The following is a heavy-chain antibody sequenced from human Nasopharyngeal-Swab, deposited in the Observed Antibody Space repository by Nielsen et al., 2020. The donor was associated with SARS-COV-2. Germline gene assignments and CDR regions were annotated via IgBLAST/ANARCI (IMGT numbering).Heavy chain of an antibody. Sequence: SQTLSLTCAVYGGSFSGYYWSWIRQPPGKGLEWIGEINHSGSTYYNPSLKSRVTISVDTSKNQFSLKLSSVTAADTAVYYCASSYDILTGYSYYYYYGMDVWGQGTTVTVSS. D-gene: IGHD3-9*01. J-gene: IGHJ6*02. CDR3: ASSYDILTGYSYYYYYGMDV. CDR1: GGSFSGYY. V-gene: IGHV4-34*01. CDR2: INHSGST.